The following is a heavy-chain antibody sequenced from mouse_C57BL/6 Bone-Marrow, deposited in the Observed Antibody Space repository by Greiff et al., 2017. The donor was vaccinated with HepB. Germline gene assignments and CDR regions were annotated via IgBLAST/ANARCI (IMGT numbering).Heavy chain of an antibody. CDR1: GFSLSTFGMG. CDR3: ARKGFYYGSSFDY. V-gene: IGHV8-8*01. J-gene: IGHJ2*01. D-gene: IGHD1-1*01. CDR2: IWWDDDK. Sequence: QVTLKVSGPGILRPSQTLSLTCSFSGFSLSTFGMGVGRIRQPSGKGLEWLAHIWWDDDKYYNPALKSRLTISKDTSKNQLFLKIANVDTADTATYYCARKGFYYGSSFDYWGQGTTLTVSS.